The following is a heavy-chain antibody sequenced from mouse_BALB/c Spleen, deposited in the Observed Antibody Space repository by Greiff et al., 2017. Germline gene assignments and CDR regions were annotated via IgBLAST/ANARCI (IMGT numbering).Heavy chain of an antibody. CDR1: GYAFSSYW. D-gene: IGHD1-1*01. V-gene: IGHV1-80*01. Sequence: VQLQESGAELVRPGSSVKISCKASGYAFSSYWMNWVKQRPGQGLEWIGQIYPGDGDTNYNGKFKGKATLTADKSSSTAYMQLSSLTSEDSAVYFCAKDYSYAMDYWGQGTSVTVSS. CDR2: IYPGDGDT. J-gene: IGHJ4*01. CDR3: AKDYSYAMDY.